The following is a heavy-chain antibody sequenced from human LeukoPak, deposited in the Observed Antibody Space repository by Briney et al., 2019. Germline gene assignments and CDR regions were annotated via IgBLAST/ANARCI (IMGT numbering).Heavy chain of an antibody. CDR1: GFTVSSNY. CDR2: INSDGSST. CDR3: ASGKLVRFDAFDI. J-gene: IGHJ3*02. V-gene: IGHV3-74*01. D-gene: IGHD6-13*01. Sequence: PGGSLRLSCAASGFTVSSNYMSWVRQAPGKGLVWVSRINSDGSSTSYADSVKGRFTISRDNAKNTLYLQMNSLRAEDTAVYYCASGKLVRFDAFDIWGQGTMVTVSS.